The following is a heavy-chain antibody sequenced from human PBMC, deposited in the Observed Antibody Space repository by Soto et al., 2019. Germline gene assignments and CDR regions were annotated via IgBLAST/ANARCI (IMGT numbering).Heavy chain of an antibody. V-gene: IGHV4-59*01. CDR1: GGSINNYF. CDR3: ARDLAAAGTPLFDF. CDR2: IYYSGNT. J-gene: IGHJ4*02. D-gene: IGHD6-13*01. Sequence: SETLSLTCSVSGGSINNYFWSWIRQPPGKGLEWIGYIYYSGNTNYNPSLKSRVTISVDTSEKQFSLKLSSVTAADTAVYYCARDLAAAGTPLFDFWGQGTLVTVSS.